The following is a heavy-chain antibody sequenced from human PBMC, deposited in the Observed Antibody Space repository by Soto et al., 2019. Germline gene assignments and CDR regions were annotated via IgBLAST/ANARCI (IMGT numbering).Heavy chain of an antibody. D-gene: IGHD2-2*01. V-gene: IGHV1-3*01. CDR3: ARAQTKYQLLIRGGNWLDP. J-gene: IGHJ5*02. Sequence: ASVKVSCKASGYTFTSYAMHWVRQAPGQRLEWMGWINAGNGNTKYSQKFQGRVTITRDTSASTAYMELSSLRSEDTAVYYCARAQTKYQLLIRGGNWLDPWGQGTLVTVSS. CDR2: INAGNGNT. CDR1: GYTFTSYA.